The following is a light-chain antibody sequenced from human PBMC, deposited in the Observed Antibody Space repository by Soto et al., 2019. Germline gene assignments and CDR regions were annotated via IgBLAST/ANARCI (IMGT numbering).Light chain of an antibody. CDR2: GAS. Sequence: EIVMTQSPATLSVSPGERATLSCRGSQGIKDYLAWFQQKPGQAPRLLIYGASTRATAIPTRFSGSGSGTAFTLSISSLQSEDFAVYYCQQYNTWPRTFGQGTKVETK. V-gene: IGKV3-15*01. CDR1: QGIKDY. J-gene: IGKJ1*01. CDR3: QQYNTWPRT.